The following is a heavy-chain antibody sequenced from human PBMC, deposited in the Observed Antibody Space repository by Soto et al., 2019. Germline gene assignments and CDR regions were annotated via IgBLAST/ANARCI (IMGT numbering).Heavy chain of an antibody. CDR2: TYYRSTWNT. CDR3: ARLSGNSWLDY. Sequence: QVQLQQSGPGLVKPSQTLSVTCAISEDSVSSTTVAWNWIRQSPSRGLEWLGRTYYRSTWNTEYAVSQESRMTITTDTSKNQFTLQLNSVTPEDTATYSCARLSGNSWLDYWGQGTQVTVSS. D-gene: IGHD6-13*01. CDR1: EDSVSSTTVA. J-gene: IGHJ4*02. V-gene: IGHV6-1*01.